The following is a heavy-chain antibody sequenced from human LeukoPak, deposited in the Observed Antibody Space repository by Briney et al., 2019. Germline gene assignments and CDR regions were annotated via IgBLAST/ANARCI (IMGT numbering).Heavy chain of an antibody. J-gene: IGHJ4*02. CDR1: GFTFSSYA. D-gene: IGHD6-6*01. Sequence: GGSLRLSCAASGFTFSSYAMSWVRQAPGKGLEWVSAISGSGGSTYYADSVRGRFTLSRDNAKNSLYLQMNSLRAEDTAVYYCARWPYSSSYYFDYWGQGTLVTVSS. CDR2: ISGSGGST. V-gene: IGHV3-23*01. CDR3: ARWPYSSSYYFDY.